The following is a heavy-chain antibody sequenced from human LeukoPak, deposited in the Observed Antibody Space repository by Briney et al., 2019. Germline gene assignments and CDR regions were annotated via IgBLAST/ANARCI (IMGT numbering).Heavy chain of an antibody. J-gene: IGHJ4*02. V-gene: IGHV3-23*01. Sequence: PGGSLRLSCAASGFTFSSYAMSWVRQAPGKGLEWVSAISGSGGSTYYADSVKGRFTISRDNSKNTLYLQMNSLRAEDTAAYYCAKSRKYDFWSGYQFDYWGQGTLVTVSS. CDR1: GFTFSSYA. CDR3: AKSRKYDFWSGYQFDY. CDR2: ISGSGGST. D-gene: IGHD3-3*01.